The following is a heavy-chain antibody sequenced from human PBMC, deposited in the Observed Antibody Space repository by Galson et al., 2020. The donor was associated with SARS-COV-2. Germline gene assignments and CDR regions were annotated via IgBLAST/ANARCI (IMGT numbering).Heavy chain of an antibody. V-gene: IGHV4-39*01. J-gene: IGHJ4*02. Sequence: SATLYLTCTVSGGSISSSSYYWGWLRQPTGEGLEWIGSIYYSESNYYNPSLTSRVTMSVDTSKNQFSLKLSSVTAADTAVYYCARQILTGYYSFYYFDYWGQGTLVTVSS. CDR1: GGSISSSSYY. CDR3: ARQILTGYYSFYYFDY. D-gene: IGHD3-9*01. CDR2: IYYSESN.